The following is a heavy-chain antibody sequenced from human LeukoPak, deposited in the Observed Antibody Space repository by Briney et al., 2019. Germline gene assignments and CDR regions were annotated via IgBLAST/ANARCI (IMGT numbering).Heavy chain of an antibody. CDR3: ARKRGMLSNWFDP. CDR1: GGSISSYS. CDR2: IYYSGST. D-gene: IGHD2-8*01. V-gene: IGHV4-59*01. Sequence: TSETLSLTCTVSGGSISSYSWSWIRQPPGKGLEWIGYIYYSGSTNYNPSLKSRVTISGGTSKNQFSLKLSSVTAADTAVYYCARKRGMLSNWFDPWGQGTLVTVSS. J-gene: IGHJ5*02.